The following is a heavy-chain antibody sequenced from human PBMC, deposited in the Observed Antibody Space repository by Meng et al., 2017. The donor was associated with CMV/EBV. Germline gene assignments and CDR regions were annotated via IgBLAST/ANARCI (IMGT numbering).Heavy chain of an antibody. CDR3: TRGLQDGDYFSFQH. V-gene: IGHV3-49*04. Sequence: GESLKISCTPSGFTFRDYAMTWVRPAPGEGLEWVGLIRSKPYGGSTEYAASVKGRFTISRDDSKNIGYLQMNSLRTEDTAVYYCTRGLQDGDYFSFQHWGQGTLVTVSS. D-gene: IGHD4-17*01. CDR2: IRSKPYGGST. CDR1: GFTFRDYA. J-gene: IGHJ1*01.